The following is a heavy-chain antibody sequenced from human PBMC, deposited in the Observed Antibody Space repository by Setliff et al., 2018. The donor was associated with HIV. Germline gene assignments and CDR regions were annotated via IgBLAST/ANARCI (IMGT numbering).Heavy chain of an antibody. Sequence: CSVSGGSLSGYHWSWIRQPPGKGLEWIGNIYYIGITNYYPSLESRVTISVDTSKNQFSLKLSSVTAADTAVYYCATEVYGGRHEGTFQHWGQGTLVTVSS. CDR3: ATEVYGGRHEGTFQH. CDR1: GGSLSGYH. J-gene: IGHJ1*01. CDR2: IYYIGIT. V-gene: IGHV4-59*01. D-gene: IGHD4-17*01.